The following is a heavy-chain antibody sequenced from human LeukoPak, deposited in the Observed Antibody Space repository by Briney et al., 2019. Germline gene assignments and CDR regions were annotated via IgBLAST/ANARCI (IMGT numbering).Heavy chain of an antibody. Sequence: GGSLRLSCAASGFTFSSVSMSWVRQAPGKGLEWISYISSSSSTIYYADSVKGRFTISRDNAKNSVYPQMNSLRAEDTAVYSCARARSGNYFDYWGQGTLATVSS. CDR3: ARARSGNYFDY. V-gene: IGHV3-48*01. J-gene: IGHJ4*02. D-gene: IGHD3-3*01. CDR1: GFTFSSVS. CDR2: ISSSSSTI.